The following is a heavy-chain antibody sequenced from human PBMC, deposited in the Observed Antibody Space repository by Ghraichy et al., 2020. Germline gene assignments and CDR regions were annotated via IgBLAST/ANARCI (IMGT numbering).Heavy chain of an antibody. J-gene: IGHJ5*02. CDR3: AREVRGSYLSNWFDP. D-gene: IGHD1-26*01. CDR1: GDSVSSNSAA. V-gene: IGHV6-1*01. Sequence: SCAISGDSVSSNSAAWNWIRQSPSRGLEWLGRTYYRSKWYNDYAVSVKSRITINPDTSKNQFSLQLNSVTPEDTAVYYCAREVRGSYLSNWFDPWGQGTLVTVSS. CDR2: TYYRSKWYN.